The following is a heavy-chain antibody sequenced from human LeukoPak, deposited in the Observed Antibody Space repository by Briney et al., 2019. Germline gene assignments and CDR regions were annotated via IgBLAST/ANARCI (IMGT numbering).Heavy chain of an antibody. CDR3: ARDGAPIWDIVVVPAAIRASYYYMDV. J-gene: IGHJ6*03. CDR1: GGSISSYH. Sequence: PSETLSLTCTDSGGSISSYHWSWIRQPAGKGLEWIGRFYTSGSTNYNPSLKSRVTMSVDTSKNQFSLKLSSVTAADTAVYYCARDGAPIWDIVVVPAAIRASYYYMDVWGKGTTVTASS. CDR2: FYTSGST. V-gene: IGHV4-4*07. D-gene: IGHD2-2*02.